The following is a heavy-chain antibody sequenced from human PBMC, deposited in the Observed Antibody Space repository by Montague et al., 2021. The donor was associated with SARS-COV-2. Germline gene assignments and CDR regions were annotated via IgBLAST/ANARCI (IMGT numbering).Heavy chain of an antibody. Sequence: SLRLSCAASGFTFSSYAMHWVRQAPGKGLEWVAVISYDGSNKYYADSXXVRFTISRDNSKNTLYLQMNSLRAEDTAVYYCARDATYYDILTGYPAFDYYYYYSRDAGGKGTRVTVSS. CDR3: ARDATYYDILTGYPAFDYYYYYSRDA. J-gene: IGHJ6*03. CDR2: ISYDGSNK. CDR1: GFTFSSYA. V-gene: IGHV3-30*04. D-gene: IGHD3-9*01.